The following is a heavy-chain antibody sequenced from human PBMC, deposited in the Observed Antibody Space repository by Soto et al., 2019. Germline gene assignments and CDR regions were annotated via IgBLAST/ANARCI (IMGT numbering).Heavy chain of an antibody. J-gene: IGHJ5*02. V-gene: IGHV4-4*02. CDR2: IHHSGCL. CDR3: TRADFLRGA. CDR1: GVSIISSTW. Sequence: QVQLQESGPGLVKPSWTLSLNCSVSGVSIISSTWWNWVRQSPGRGLEWLGEIHHSGCLDYNPSRTSGVRMSEDTSKTQFSLSLTTVNSTDTGVYYCTRADFLRGAWGQGILVTVSS. D-gene: IGHD3-10*01.